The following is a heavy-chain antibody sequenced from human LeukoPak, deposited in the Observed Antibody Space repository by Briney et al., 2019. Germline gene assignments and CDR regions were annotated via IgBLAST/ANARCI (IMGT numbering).Heavy chain of an antibody. Sequence: PSETLSLTCTVSGGCISSSSYYWGWIRQPPGKGLEWIGYIYYSGSTNYNPSLKSRVTISVDTSKNHSSLKLSSVTAADTAVYYCAGAPEYNWFDPWGQGTLVTVSS. J-gene: IGHJ5*02. CDR3: AGAPEYNWFDP. V-gene: IGHV4-61*03. CDR1: GGCISSSSYY. CDR2: IYYSGST.